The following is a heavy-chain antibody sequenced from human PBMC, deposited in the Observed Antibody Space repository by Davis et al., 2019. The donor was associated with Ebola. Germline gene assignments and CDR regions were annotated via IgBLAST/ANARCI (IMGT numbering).Heavy chain of an antibody. Sequence: GESLKISCAASGFTFSSYWMHWVRQAPGKGLVWVSRIKSDGSNTNYADSVKGRFTISRDNAKNTLYLQMNSLRAEDTAVYYCVRAKDYYDSNGAFDIWGQGKMVTVSS. CDR3: VRAKDYYDSNGAFDI. J-gene: IGHJ3*02. CDR2: IKSDGSNT. CDR1: GFTFSSYW. D-gene: IGHD3-22*01. V-gene: IGHV3-74*01.